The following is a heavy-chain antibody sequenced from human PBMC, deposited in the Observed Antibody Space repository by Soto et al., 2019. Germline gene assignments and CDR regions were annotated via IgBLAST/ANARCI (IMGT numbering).Heavy chain of an antibody. CDR3: ASRTTVTKVYYYYGMDV. V-gene: IGHV1-46*01. CDR1: GYTFTSYY. J-gene: IGHJ6*01. D-gene: IGHD4-17*01. CDR2: INPSGGST. Sequence: ASVKVSCKASGYTFTSYYMHWVRQAPGQGLEWMGIINPSGGSTSYAQKFQGRVTMTRDTSTGTVYMELSSLRSEDTAVYYCASRTTVTKVYYYYGMDVWGQGTTVNVSS.